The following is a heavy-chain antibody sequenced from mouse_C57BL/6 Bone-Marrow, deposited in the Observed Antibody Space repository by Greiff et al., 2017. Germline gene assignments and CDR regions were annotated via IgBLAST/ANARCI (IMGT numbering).Heavy chain of an antibody. Sequence: QVQLKQPGAELVKPGASVKLSCKASGYTFTSYWMHWVKQRPGQGLEWIGMIHPNSGSINYNEKFKSKATLTVDKSSSTAYMQLSSLTSEDSAVYYCARSTDGFAYWGQETLVTVSA. J-gene: IGHJ3*01. CDR1: GYTFTSYW. CDR2: IHPNSGSI. V-gene: IGHV1-64*01. CDR3: ARSTDGFAY.